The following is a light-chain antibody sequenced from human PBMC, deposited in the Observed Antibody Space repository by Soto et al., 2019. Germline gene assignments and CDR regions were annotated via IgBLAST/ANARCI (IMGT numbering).Light chain of an antibody. V-gene: IGLV1-44*01. Sequence: QSVLTQPPSASGTPGQRVTISCSGSSSNIGSYTVNWYQQLPGMAPKLLIYNNNQRPSGVPDRFSGSKSGTSASLAISGLQSEDEADYHSATWDDSLTGFVFGPGTKLTVL. CDR1: SSNIGSYT. J-gene: IGLJ1*01. CDR2: NNN. CDR3: ATWDDSLTGFV.